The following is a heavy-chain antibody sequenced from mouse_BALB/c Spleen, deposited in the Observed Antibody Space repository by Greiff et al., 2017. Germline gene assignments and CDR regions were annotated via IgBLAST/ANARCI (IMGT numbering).Heavy chain of an antibody. V-gene: IGHV2-2*02. D-gene: IGHD2-3*01. Sequence: QVHVKQSGPGLVQPSQSLSISCTVSGFSLTSYGVHWVRQSPGKGLEWLGVIWSGGSTDYNAAFISRLSISKDNSKSQVFFKMNSLQANDTAIYYCARNGDGYYWYFDVWGAGTTVTVSS. J-gene: IGHJ1*01. CDR2: IWSGGST. CDR3: ARNGDGYYWYFDV. CDR1: GFSLTSYG.